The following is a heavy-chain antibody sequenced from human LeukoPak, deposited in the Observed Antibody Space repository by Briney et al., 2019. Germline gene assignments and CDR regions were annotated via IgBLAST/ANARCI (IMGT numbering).Heavy chain of an antibody. D-gene: IGHD5-24*01. Sequence: SETLSLTCTVSAGSISSYYWSWIRQPPGKGLEWIGYIYYSGSTNYNPSLKSRVTIPVDTSKNQFSLKLSSVTAADTAVYYCARGGGDGYYFDYWGQGTLVTVSS. CDR3: ARGGGDGYYFDY. CDR2: IYYSGST. CDR1: AGSISSYY. V-gene: IGHV4-59*01. J-gene: IGHJ4*02.